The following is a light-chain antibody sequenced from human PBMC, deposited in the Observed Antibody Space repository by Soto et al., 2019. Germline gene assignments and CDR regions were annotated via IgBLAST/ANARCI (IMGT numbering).Light chain of an antibody. J-gene: IGLJ2*01. CDR1: SSNIGNNA. Sequence: QSVLPQPPSVSEAPRQRVTISCSGSSSNIGNNAVNWYQQLPGKAPKLLIYYDDLLPSGVSDRLSGSKSGTSASLAISGLQSEDEADYYCAAWDDSLNGVVFGGGTKLTVL. CDR3: AAWDDSLNGVV. CDR2: YDD. V-gene: IGLV1-36*01.